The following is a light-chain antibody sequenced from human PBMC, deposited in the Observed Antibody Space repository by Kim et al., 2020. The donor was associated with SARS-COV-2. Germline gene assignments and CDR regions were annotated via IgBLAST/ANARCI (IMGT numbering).Light chain of an antibody. V-gene: IGKV3-20*01. CDR3: QQYGSSPCT. J-gene: IGKJ2*02. CDR1: QSVSSTY. Sequence: EIVLTQSPGTLSLSPGERATLSCRASQSVSSTYLAWYQHKPGQAPRLLIYGASTRATGIPDRFSGSGSGTDFTLTITRLEPEDLAVYYCQQYGSSPCTFGQGTKLEI. CDR2: GAS.